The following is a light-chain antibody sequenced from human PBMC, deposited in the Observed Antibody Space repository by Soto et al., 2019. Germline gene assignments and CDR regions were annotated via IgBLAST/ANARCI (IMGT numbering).Light chain of an antibody. CDR1: QSVSSN. Sequence: EIVMTQSPATLSVSPGERATLSCRASQSVSSNLAWYQQKPGQATRLLIYASFNRATGIPDRLSGSASGTDFTLTINRLEPEDFAVYHCQQRSKWPQEVTFGQGTRLEIK. J-gene: IGKJ5*01. CDR2: ASF. V-gene: IGKV3-11*01. CDR3: QQRSKWPQEVT.